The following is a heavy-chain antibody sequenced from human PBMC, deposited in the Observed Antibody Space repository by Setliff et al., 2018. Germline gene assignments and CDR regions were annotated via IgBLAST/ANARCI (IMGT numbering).Heavy chain of an antibody. CDR2: IWFDGGNE. V-gene: IGHV3-33*01. CDR3: ARGVPFDY. Sequence: PGGSLRLSCAASGFTFRNYGMHWVRQAPGKGPEWVAVIWFDGGNEFYADSVRGRFTISRDNSKNMLYLQMDSLRVEDTAVYYCARGVPFDYWGQGTLVTVSS. D-gene: IGHD3-10*01. CDR1: GFTFRNYG. J-gene: IGHJ4*02.